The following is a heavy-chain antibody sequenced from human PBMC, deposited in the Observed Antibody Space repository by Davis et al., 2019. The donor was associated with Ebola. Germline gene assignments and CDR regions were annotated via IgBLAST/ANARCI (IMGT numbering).Heavy chain of an antibody. CDR2: IYPGDSDT. CDR3: ARGPTVVIAAATADAFDV. CDR1: GYSFSNFW. J-gene: IGHJ3*01. V-gene: IGHV5-51*01. Sequence: GESLKISCKGSGYSFSNFWIGWVRQMPGKGLEWMGIIYPGDSDTRYSPSFQGQVTISADKSINTAYLQWNSLKASDTAMYYCARGPTVVIAAATADAFDVWGQGTMVAVSS. D-gene: IGHD2-15*01.